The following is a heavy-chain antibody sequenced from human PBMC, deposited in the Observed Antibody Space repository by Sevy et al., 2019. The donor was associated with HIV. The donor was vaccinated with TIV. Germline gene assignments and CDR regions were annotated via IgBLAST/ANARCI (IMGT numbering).Heavy chain of an antibody. CDR2: IEADGSDK. CDR1: GFTFSANW. J-gene: IGHJ4*02. V-gene: IGHV3-7*01. D-gene: IGHD3-16*01. CDR3: AHETFGRFES. Sequence: GGSLRLSCAASGFTFSANWMNWVRQAPGKGLEWVANIEADGSDKYYVDSVEGRFTISRDNAKNLLFLQMNSLRVEDTAVYYCAHETFGRFESWGQGTLVTVSS.